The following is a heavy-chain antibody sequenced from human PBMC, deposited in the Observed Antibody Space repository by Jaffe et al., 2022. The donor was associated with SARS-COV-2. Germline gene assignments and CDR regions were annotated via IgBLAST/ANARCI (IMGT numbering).Heavy chain of an antibody. CDR2: IKSKTDGGTT. J-gene: IGHJ3*02. CDR3: TTDGLRYYYDSSGYVDAFDI. V-gene: IGHV3-15*01. CDR1: GFTFSNAW. Sequence: EVQLVESGGGLVKPGGSLRLSCAASGFTFSNAWMSWVRQAPGKGLEWVGRIKSKTDGGTTDYAAPVKGRFTISRDDSKNTLYLQMNSLKTEDTAVYYCTTDGLRYYYDSSGYVDAFDIWGQGTMVTVSS. D-gene: IGHD3-22*01.